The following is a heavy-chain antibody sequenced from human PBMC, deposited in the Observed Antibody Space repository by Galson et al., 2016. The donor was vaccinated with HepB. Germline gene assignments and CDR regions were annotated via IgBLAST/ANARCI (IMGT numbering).Heavy chain of an antibody. CDR1: GGPISSSKW. V-gene: IGHV4-4*02. CDR2: ISLSRGT. Sequence: EPLSPTCAVSGGPISSSKWWSWVRQPPGKGPEWIGEISLSRGTSYIPSLKRRVTISIDKSKNQFSLKLSSVTAADTAVFYCARGCPGGGDCQGGLDYWGQGILVTVSS. J-gene: IGHJ4*02. D-gene: IGHD2-21*02. CDR3: ARGCPGGGDCQGGLDY.